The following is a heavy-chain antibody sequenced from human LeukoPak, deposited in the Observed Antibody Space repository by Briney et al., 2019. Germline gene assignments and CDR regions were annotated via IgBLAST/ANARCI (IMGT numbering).Heavy chain of an antibody. CDR3: ARELKHGTSYGMDV. Sequence: GASVKVSCKASGYTFTGYYMHWVRQAPGQGLEWMGWINPNSGGTNYAQKFQGWVTMTRDTSISTAYMELSRLRSDDTAVYYCARELKHGTSYGMDVWGQGTTVTVSS. D-gene: IGHD4/OR15-4a*01. CDR2: INPNSGGT. CDR1: GYTFTGYY. V-gene: IGHV1-2*04. J-gene: IGHJ6*02.